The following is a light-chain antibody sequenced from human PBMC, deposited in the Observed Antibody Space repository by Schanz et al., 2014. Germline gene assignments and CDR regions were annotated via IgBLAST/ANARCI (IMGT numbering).Light chain of an antibody. J-gene: IGKJ4*01. CDR1: QSVSSSY. CDR2: GAS. CDR3: QQYGSSPLT. Sequence: EIVLTQSPATLSLSPGERATLSCRASQSVSSSYLAWYQQKPGQAPRLLIYGASSRATGIPDRFSGSGSGTDFTLTVSRLEPEDFALYYCQQYGSSPLTFGGGTKVEIK. V-gene: IGKV3-20*01.